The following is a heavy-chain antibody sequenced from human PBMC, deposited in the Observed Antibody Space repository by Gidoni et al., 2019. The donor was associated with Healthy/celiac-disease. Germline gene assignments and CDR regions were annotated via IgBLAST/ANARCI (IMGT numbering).Heavy chain of an antibody. CDR2: IIPIFGTA. J-gene: IGHJ4*02. V-gene: IGHV1-69*01. CDR3: ARDRDYYGSGSYAPPTFDY. D-gene: IGHD3-10*01. CDR1: GGTFSSYA. Sequence: QVQLVQSGDEVKKPGSSVKVSCKASGGTFSSYATRWVRQAPGPGLEWMGGIIPIFGTANYAQKFQGRVTITAEESTSKAYMELSSLRSEDTAVYYCARDRDYYGSGSYAPPTFDYWGQGTLVTVSS.